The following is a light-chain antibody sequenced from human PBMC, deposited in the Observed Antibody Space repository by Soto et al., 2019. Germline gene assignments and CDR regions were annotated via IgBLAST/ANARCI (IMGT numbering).Light chain of an antibody. CDR2: GAS. V-gene: IGKV1-39*01. CDR3: QQSYNTPRT. J-gene: IGKJ1*01. Sequence: DIQMTQSPSSLSASVGARVPITCRASQSISRNLNWYQQKPGTAPKLLMFGASTLQSGVPSRFSGSGSGTDFTLTITSLQPEDFATYYCQQSYNTPRTFGQGTKVDI. CDR1: QSISRN.